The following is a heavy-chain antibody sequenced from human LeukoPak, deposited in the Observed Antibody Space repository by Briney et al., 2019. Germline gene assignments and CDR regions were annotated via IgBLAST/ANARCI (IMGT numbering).Heavy chain of an antibody. CDR3: ASLRYYGSGSYYNY. CDR2: IYYSGST. J-gene: IGHJ4*02. Sequence: PSETLSLTCTVSGGSISSYYWSWIRQPPGKGLEWIGYIYYSGSTNYNPSLKSRVTISVDTSKNQFSLKLSSVTAADTAVYYCASLRYYGSGSYYNYWGQGTLVTVSS. CDR1: GGSISSYY. D-gene: IGHD3-10*01. V-gene: IGHV4-59*08.